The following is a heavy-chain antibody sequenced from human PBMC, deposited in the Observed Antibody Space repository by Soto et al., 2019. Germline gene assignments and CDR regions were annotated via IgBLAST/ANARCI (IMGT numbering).Heavy chain of an antibody. CDR2: IWYDGSNK. J-gene: IGHJ6*02. CDR3: ATFWYSSSYVLPYYYYGMDV. CDR1: GFTFSSYG. D-gene: IGHD6-6*01. V-gene: IGHV3-33*01. Sequence: PGGSLRLACAASGFTFSSYGMHWVRQAPGKGLEWVAVIWYDGSNKYYADSVKGRFTISRDNSKNTLYLQMNSLRAEDTAVYYCATFWYSSSYVLPYYYYGMDVWGQGTTVTVSS.